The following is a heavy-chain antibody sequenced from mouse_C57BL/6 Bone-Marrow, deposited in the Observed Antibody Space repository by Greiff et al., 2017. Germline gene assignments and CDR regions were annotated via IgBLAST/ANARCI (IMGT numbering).Heavy chain of an antibody. D-gene: IGHD1-1*01. CDR1: GYTFTSYW. CDR3: TKRGDGSSPFAY. CDR2: IYPGNSDT. V-gene: IGHV1-5*01. Sequence: VQLQQSGTVLARPGASVKMSCKTSGYTFTSYWMHWVKQRPGQGLEWIGAIYPGNSDTSYNQKFKGKAKLTAVTSASTAYMERSSLTNEDSAVYYCTKRGDGSSPFAYWGQGTLVTVSA. J-gene: IGHJ3*01.